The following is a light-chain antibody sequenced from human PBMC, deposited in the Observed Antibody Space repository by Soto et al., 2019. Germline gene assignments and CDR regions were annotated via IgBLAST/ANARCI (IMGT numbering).Light chain of an antibody. CDR2: VAS. CDR3: QQFGSSPYT. J-gene: IGKJ2*01. CDR1: QSVGSSF. V-gene: IGKV3-20*01. Sequence: EIVLTQSPDTLSLSPGERATLSCGASQSVGSSFLAWYQQKPGQAPRLLIYVASSRATDIPDRFSGSGSGTDFTLTISRLEPEDFAVYYCQQFGSSPYTFGQGTKLEIK.